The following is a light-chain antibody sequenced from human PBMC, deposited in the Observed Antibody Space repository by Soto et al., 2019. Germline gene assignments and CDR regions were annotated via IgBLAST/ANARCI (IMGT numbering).Light chain of an antibody. CDR1: QSLSSSF. V-gene: IGKV3-20*01. CDR3: QQYGSSPFIT. Sequence: EIVLTQSPGTVSLSPGERATLSCRASQSLSSSFLAWYQQKPGQAPRLLIYGASSRATGIPDRFSGSGSGTDFTLTVSRLEPADFAVYYCQQYGSSPFITFGQGTRLEIK. J-gene: IGKJ5*01. CDR2: GAS.